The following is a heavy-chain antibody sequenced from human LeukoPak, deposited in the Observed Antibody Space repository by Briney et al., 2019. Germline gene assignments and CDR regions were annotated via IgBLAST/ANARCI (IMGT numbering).Heavy chain of an antibody. D-gene: IGHD1-1*01. CDR1: GFTFTTYT. CDR3: VRDGMSGTPNAFDV. CDR2: ILNDGSDE. J-gene: IGHJ3*01. V-gene: IGHV3-30*04. Sequence: GRSLRPSCAASGFTFTTYTMDWVRQAPGKGLEWVALILNDGSDENYADSVKGRFTISRDSSRNTVELQMNSLRPEDTAVYYCVRDGMSGTPNAFDVWGPGTMVTVSS.